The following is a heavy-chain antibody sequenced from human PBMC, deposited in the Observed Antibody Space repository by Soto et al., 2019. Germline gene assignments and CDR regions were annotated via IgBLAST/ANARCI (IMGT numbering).Heavy chain of an antibody. CDR1: GYSFTSYW. Sequence: PXESLNISCKGCGYSFTSYWLGWVRKLPGKGLEWMGIIYPGDSDTRYSPSFQGQVTISADKSISTAYLEWSSLKAADTAMYYCARQHNTGTTTDYGVDVWGQGTTGTVSS. CDR2: IYPGDSDT. CDR3: ARQHNTGTTTDYGVDV. D-gene: IGHD1-7*01. V-gene: IGHV5-51*01. J-gene: IGHJ6*01.